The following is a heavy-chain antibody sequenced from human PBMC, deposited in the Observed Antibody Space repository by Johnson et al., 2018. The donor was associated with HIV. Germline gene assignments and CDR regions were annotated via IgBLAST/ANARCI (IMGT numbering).Heavy chain of an antibody. D-gene: IGHD3-10*02. CDR1: GFTFSSYS. CDR3: ARDFMYAFDI. Sequence: EVQLVESGGGLIEPGGSLRLSCAASGFTFSSYSMHWVRQAPGKGLEWVSAISGSGGSTYYADSVKGRFTISRDNSKNTLYLQMNSLRAEDTAVYYCARDFMYAFDIWGQGTRLTVSS. V-gene: IGHV3-23*04. CDR2: ISGSGGST. J-gene: IGHJ3*02.